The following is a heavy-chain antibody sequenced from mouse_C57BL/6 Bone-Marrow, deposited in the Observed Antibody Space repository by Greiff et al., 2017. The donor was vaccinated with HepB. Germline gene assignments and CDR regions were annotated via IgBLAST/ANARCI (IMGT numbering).Heavy chain of an antibody. D-gene: IGHD2-1*01. CDR1: GYTFTSYW. V-gene: IGHV1-69*01. J-gene: IGHJ4*01. CDR2: IDPSDSYT. CDR3: AREGNNYAMDY. Sequence: QVQLQQPGAELVMPGASVKLSCKASGYTFTSYWMHWVKQRPGQGLEWIGEIDPSDSYTNYNQKFKGKSTFTVDKSSSTAYMQLSSLTSEDSAVYYCAREGNNYAMDYWGQGTSVTVSS.